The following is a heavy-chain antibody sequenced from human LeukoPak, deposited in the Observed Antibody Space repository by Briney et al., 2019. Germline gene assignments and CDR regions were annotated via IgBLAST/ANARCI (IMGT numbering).Heavy chain of an antibody. CDR2: IDPSDSCT. J-gene: IGHJ6*04. D-gene: IGHD3-10*01. V-gene: IGHV5-10-1*01. CDR1: GYSFTSYW. Sequence: GESLKISCKGSGYSFTSYWISWVRQMPGKGLEWMGRIDPSDSCTNYSPSFQGHVTISADKSISTAYLQWSSLKASDTAMYYCARQTPYYGSGSYYYGMDVWGKGTTVTVSS. CDR3: ARQTPYYGSGSYYYGMDV.